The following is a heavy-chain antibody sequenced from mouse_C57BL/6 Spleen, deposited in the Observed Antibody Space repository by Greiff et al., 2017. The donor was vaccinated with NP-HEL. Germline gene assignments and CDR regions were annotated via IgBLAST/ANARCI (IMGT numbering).Heavy chain of an antibody. Sequence: QVQLQQPGAELVRPGSSVKLSCKASGYTFTSYWMDWVKQRPGQGLEWIGNIYPSDSETHYNQKFRDKATLTVDKSSSTAYMQLSSLTSEDSAVYYGAIPITTVVATGSFDVWGTGTTVTVSS. CDR2: IYPSDSET. J-gene: IGHJ1*03. D-gene: IGHD1-1*01. CDR1: GYTFTSYW. CDR3: AIPITTVVATGSFDV. V-gene: IGHV1-61*01.